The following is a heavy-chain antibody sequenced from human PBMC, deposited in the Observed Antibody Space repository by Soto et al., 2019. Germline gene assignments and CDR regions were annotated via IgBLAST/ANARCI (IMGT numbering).Heavy chain of an antibody. CDR3: ARRRYCGADCYSKYYYGMDV. J-gene: IGHJ6*02. CDR1: GSTFSSYT. D-gene: IGHD2-21*02. Sequence: QVQLVQSGAELKKPGSSVKVSCQASGSTFSSYTGSWVRQVPGQGLEWMGRIIPVLGVTNYAPNFKGRVTITADKSKTTVDMELTSLRSWDTAVYYCARRRYCGADCYSKYYYGMDVWGQGTTVTVSS. CDR2: IIPVLGVT. V-gene: IGHV1-69*02.